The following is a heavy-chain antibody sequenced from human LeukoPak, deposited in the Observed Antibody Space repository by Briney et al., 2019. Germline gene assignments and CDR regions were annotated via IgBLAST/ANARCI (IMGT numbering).Heavy chain of an antibody. Sequence: SETLSLTCTVSGGSISSYYWSWIRQPAGKGLEWIGRIYTSGSTNYNPSLKSRVTMSVDTSKNRFSLKLSSVTAADTAVYYCARQTMVRGVISLFYFDYWGQGTLVTVSS. CDR2: IYTSGST. CDR3: ARQTMVRGVISLFYFDY. J-gene: IGHJ4*02. D-gene: IGHD3-10*01. V-gene: IGHV4-4*07. CDR1: GGSISSYY.